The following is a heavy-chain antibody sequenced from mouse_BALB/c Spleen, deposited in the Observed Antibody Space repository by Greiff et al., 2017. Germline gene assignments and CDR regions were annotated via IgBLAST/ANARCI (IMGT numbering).Heavy chain of an antibody. CDR1: GYAFTNYL. D-gene: IGHD1-1*01. CDR3: ASSSYEAY. J-gene: IGHJ3*01. Sequence: QVQLQQSGAELVRPGTSVKVSCKASGYAFTNYLIEWVKQRPGQGLEWIGVINPGSGGTNYNEKFKGKATLTADKSSSTAYMQLSSLTSDYSAVYFCASSSYEAYWGQGTLVTVSA. V-gene: IGHV1-54*01. CDR2: INPGSGGT.